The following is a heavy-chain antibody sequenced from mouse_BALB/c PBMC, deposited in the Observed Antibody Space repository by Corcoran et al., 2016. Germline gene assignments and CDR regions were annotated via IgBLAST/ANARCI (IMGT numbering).Heavy chain of an antibody. Sequence: QVQLQQSGAELAKPGASVKMSCKASGYTFTSYWMHWVKQRPGQGLEWIGYINPSTGYTEYNQKFKDKATLTADKSSSTAYMQLSSLTSEDSAVYYCARGEGPRGFAYWGQGTLVTVSA. CDR1: GYTFTSYW. CDR3: ARGEGPRGFAY. J-gene: IGHJ3*01. V-gene: IGHV1-7*01. D-gene: IGHD3-3*01. CDR2: INPSTGYT.